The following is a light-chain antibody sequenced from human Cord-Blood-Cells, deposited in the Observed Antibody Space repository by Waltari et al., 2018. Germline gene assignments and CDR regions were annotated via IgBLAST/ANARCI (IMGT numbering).Light chain of an antibody. CDR1: SSDVGGYNY. J-gene: IGLJ2*01. CDR2: DVS. Sequence: QSALTQPAPVSGSPGQSITISCTGTSSDVGGYNYVSWYQQNPGKAPKLMIYDVSNRPSGVSNLFSGSKSGNTASLTISGLQADDEADYYCSSYTSSSTYVVFGGGTKLTVL. CDR3: SSYTSSSTYVV. V-gene: IGLV2-14*01.